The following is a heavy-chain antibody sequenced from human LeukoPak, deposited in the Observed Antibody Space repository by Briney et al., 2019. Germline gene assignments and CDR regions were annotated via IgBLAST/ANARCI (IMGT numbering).Heavy chain of an antibody. D-gene: IGHD1-26*01. CDR3: ASLVGATTRLGVGVFDY. CDR2: IYYSVNT. J-gene: IGHJ4*02. V-gene: IGHV4-39*01. Sequence: PSETLSLTCTVSGGSISSSSYYWGWIRQPPGKGLEWIGSIYYSVNTYYNPSLKSRLTISIDTSKNQFSLKPSSVTAADTAVYYCASLVGATTRLGVGVFDYWGQGTLVTVSS. CDR1: GGSISSSSYY.